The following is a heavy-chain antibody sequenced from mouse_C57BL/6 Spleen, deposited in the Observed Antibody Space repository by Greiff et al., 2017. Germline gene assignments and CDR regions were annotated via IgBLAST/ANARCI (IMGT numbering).Heavy chain of an antibody. CDR3: ARDRVPGSSPYYFDY. Sequence: EVMLVESGGGLVKPGGSLKLSCAASGFTFSSYAMSWVRQTPEKRLEWVATISDGGSYTYYPDNVKGRFTISRDNAKNNLYLQMSHLKSEDTAMYYCARDRVPGSSPYYFDYWGQGTTLTVSS. CDR1: GFTFSSYA. D-gene: IGHD1-1*01. CDR2: ISDGGSYT. V-gene: IGHV5-4*01. J-gene: IGHJ2*01.